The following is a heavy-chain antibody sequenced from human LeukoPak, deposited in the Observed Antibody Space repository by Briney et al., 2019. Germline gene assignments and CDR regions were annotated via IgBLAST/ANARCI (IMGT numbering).Heavy chain of an antibody. D-gene: IGHD6-19*01. V-gene: IGHV1-3*01. Sequence: ASVKVSCKASGYTFTSYAMHWVRQAPGQRLKWMGWINAGNGNTKYSQKFQGRVTITRDTSASTAYMELSSLRSEDTAVYYCAREGIAVAGDFDYWGQGTLVTVSS. CDR3: AREGIAVAGDFDY. CDR1: GYTFTSYA. J-gene: IGHJ4*02. CDR2: INAGNGNT.